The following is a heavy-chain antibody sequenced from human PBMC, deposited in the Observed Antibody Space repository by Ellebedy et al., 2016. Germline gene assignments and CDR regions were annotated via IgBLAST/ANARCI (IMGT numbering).Heavy chain of an antibody. CDR2: INSDGSSI. V-gene: IGHV3-74*01. Sequence: GGSLRLSCAASGFTFSSYWMHWVRQAPGRGLVWVSRINSDGSSINYVDSVKGRFTISRDNAKNTLYLQMNSLRAEDTAVYYCARAEGMKDWFDPWGQGTLVTVSS. CDR1: GFTFSSYW. J-gene: IGHJ5*02. D-gene: IGHD3-10*01. CDR3: ARAEGMKDWFDP.